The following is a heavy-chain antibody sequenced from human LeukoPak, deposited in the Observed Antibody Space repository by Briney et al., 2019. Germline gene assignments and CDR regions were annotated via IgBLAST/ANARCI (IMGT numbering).Heavy chain of an antibody. D-gene: IGHD1-1*01. Sequence: SETLSLTCAVSGGSISSSSYYWGWIRQPPGKGLEWIGSMYYSGSTYYNPSLKSRVTISVDTSKNQFSLKLSSVTAADTALYYCARHSSLRTSDYWGQGTLVTVSS. CDR1: GGSISSSSYY. J-gene: IGHJ4*02. V-gene: IGHV4-39*01. CDR3: ARHSSLRTSDY. CDR2: MYYSGST.